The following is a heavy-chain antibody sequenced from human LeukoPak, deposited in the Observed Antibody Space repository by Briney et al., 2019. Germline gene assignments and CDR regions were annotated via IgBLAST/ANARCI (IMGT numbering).Heavy chain of an antibody. Sequence: GGSLRLSCSASGFTFRNYAMHWVRHAPGKGLEYVSTIGSNGDSRYYADSVKGRFTISRDNSKNTVYLQMDSLRGEDTAAYFWARDYGTTVVARGAFAVWGQGTMVTVSS. D-gene: IGHD4-23*01. J-gene: IGHJ3*01. CDR1: GFTFRNYA. CDR2: IGSNGDSR. CDR3: ARDYGTTVVARGAFAV. V-gene: IGHV3-64*04.